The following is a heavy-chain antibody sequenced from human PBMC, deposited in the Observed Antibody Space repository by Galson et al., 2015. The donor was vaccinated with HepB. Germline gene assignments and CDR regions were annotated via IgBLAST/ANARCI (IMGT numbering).Heavy chain of an antibody. D-gene: IGHD3-22*01. CDR2: INPNSGGT. J-gene: IGHJ4*02. CDR3: ARGGALRSGYYGGPIDY. CDR1: GYTFTDYY. Sequence: SVKVSCKASGYTFTDYYMHWVRQAPGQGLEWMGRINPNSGGTNYAQKFQGRVTMTRDTSISTAYMELSRLRSDDTVVYYCARGGALRSGYYGGPIDYWGQGTLVTVSS. V-gene: IGHV1-2*05.